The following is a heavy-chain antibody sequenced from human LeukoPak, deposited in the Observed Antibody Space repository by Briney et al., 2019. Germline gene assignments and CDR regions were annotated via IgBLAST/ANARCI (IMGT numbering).Heavy chain of an antibody. CDR2: ISYDGSNK. Sequence: GGSLRLSCAASGFTFSTFAMHWVRQAPGKGLEWVALISYDGSNKYYADSVKGRFTLSRDNSKDTLFLQMNSLRAEDTAVYYCARGDEYGSSSMYYYHGMDVWGQGTTVTVSS. J-gene: IGHJ6*02. V-gene: IGHV3-30*04. CDR3: ARGDEYGSSSMYYYHGMDV. CDR1: GFTFSTFA. D-gene: IGHD6-6*01.